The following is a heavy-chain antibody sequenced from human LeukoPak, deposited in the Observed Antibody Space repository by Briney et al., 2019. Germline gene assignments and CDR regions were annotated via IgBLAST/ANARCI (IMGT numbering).Heavy chain of an antibody. V-gene: IGHV4-4*02. CDR1: GGSISSTNW. CDR3: AREGGFYRPLDY. Sequence: SETLSLTCGVSGGSISSTNWWTWIRQPPGKGLEWIGEVHLDGRTDYNPSLESRLTMSVDLSENHISLKLTSVTAADTAVYYCAREGGFYRPLDYTGQGTLVTVSS. J-gene: IGHJ4*02. D-gene: IGHD3-3*01. CDR2: VHLDGRT.